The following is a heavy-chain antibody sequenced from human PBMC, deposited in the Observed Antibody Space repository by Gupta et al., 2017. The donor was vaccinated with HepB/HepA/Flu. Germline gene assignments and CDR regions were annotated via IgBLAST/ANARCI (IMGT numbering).Heavy chain of an antibody. CDR1: GFTFKYFG. CDR3: AKETSIFMSSSLDS. CDR2: IAHDGSVT. V-gene: IGHV3-30*18. Sequence: QVQVVESGGDVVQPGTSLRLSCAPSGFTFKYFGMQWVRQAPGKGLEWVTVIAHDGSVTHYADSVKGRFTISRDNSKGTLDLQMNSLRVEDTATYYCAKETSIFMSSSLDSWGQGTLVTVSS. J-gene: IGHJ5*01. D-gene: IGHD3-16*01.